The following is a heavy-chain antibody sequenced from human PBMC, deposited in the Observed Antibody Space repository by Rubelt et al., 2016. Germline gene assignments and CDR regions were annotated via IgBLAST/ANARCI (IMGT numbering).Heavy chain of an antibody. D-gene: IGHD4-17*01. CDR1: GYAFTSYY. J-gene: IGHJ4*02. V-gene: IGHV1-46*01. CDR2: INPSGGST. Sequence: QVQLVQSGAEVKKPGASVKVSCKASGYAFTSYYMHWVRQAPGQGLAWMGIINPSGGSTSYAQKFQGRVTMTRETATSTVYMGLSSLRSEDTAVYYCARAASTVTTLLDLGYWGQGTLVTVSS. CDR3: ARAASTVTTLLDLGY.